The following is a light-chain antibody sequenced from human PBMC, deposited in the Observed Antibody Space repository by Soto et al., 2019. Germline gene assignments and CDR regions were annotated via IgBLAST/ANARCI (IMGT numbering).Light chain of an antibody. CDR2: SAS. Sequence: DIQMTQSPSSLSASVGDRVTITCRASQRVGSYLNWYQQKPGKAPTLLIYSASELQSGVSSRFSGSGSGTDFTLTIRNLQPEDFAVDYCQQGHNTPLTFGQGTKVEI. CDR3: QQGHNTPLT. CDR1: QRVGSY. V-gene: IGKV1-39*01. J-gene: IGKJ1*01.